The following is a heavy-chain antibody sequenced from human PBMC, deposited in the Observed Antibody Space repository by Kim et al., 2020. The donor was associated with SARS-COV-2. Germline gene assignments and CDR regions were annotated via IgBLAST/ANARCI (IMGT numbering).Heavy chain of an antibody. Sequence: YAGSVKRRFTISRDNAKISLYLQMTSLRAEDTSVYYCAYLVRGRHRGMDVWGQGTTVTVSS. J-gene: IGHJ6*02. V-gene: IGHV3-48*03. CDR3: AYLVRGRHRGMDV. D-gene: IGHD3-10*01.